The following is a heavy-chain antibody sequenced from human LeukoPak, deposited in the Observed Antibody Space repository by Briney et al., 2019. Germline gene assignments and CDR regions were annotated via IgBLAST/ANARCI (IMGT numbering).Heavy chain of an antibody. V-gene: IGHV1-18*01. J-gene: IGHJ1*01. Sequence: GASVKVSCKASGYTFTTYGISWARQAPGQGLEWMGWISAYNGNTNYAQKVQGRVTMITDTSTSTAYMELRSLRSDDTAVYYCARDRNGSYYFSEYFQHWGQGTLVTVSS. CDR1: GYTFTTYG. CDR2: ISAYNGNT. CDR3: ARDRNGSYYFSEYFQH. D-gene: IGHD1-26*01.